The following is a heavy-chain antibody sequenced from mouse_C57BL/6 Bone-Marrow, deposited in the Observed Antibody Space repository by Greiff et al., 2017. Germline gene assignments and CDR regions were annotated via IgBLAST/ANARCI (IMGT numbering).Heavy chain of an antibody. J-gene: IGHJ3*01. CDR1: GYTFTDYE. Sequence: VQLQQSGAELVRPGASVTLSCKASGYTFTDYEMHWVKQTPVHGLEWIGAIDPETGGTAYNQKFKGKAILTADKSSSTAYMELRSLTSEDSAVYYCTRSGEYEEYWFSYWGQGTLVTVSA. D-gene: IGHD2-14*01. CDR2: IDPETGGT. CDR3: TRSGEYEEYWFSY. V-gene: IGHV1-15*01.